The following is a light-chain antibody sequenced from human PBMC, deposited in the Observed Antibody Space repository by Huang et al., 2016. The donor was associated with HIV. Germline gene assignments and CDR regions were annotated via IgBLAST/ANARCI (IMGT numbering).Light chain of an antibody. CDR2: KVS. Sequence: DVVMTQSPLSLPVTLGQPASISCRSSQSLVHSDGNTYLNWFQQMPGQSPRRLIYKVSNRDSGVPDRFSGSGSGTDFTLKISRVEAEDVGVYYCMQGTHWPLFGQGTKLEIK. J-gene: IGKJ2*01. CDR3: MQGTHWPL. CDR1: QSLVHSDGNTY. V-gene: IGKV2-30*02.